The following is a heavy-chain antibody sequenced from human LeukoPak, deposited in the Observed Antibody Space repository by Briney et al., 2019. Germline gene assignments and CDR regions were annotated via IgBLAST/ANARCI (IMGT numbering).Heavy chain of an antibody. CDR3: AKGSSTGGYRDY. V-gene: IGHV3-23*01. J-gene: IGHJ4*02. Sequence: GGSLRLSCAATGFTFSSHAMSWVRQAPGKGLEWVSAISGSGGGTYYADSVKGRFTISRDNSKNTMFLQMNSLRAEDTAVYYCAKGSSTGGYRDYWGQGTLVTVSS. D-gene: IGHD5-24*01. CDR2: ISGSGGGT. CDR1: GFTFSSHA.